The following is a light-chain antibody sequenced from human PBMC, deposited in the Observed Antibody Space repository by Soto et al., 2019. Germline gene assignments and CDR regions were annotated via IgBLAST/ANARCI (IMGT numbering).Light chain of an antibody. CDR1: SSDVGGYNY. Sequence: QSALTQPASVSGSPGQSITISCTGNSSDVGGYNYVSWYQQHPGKAPKLMIYEVSNRPSRVSNRFSGSKSGNTASLTISGLQAEDEADYYCSSYTSSSTPLFGGGTKLTVL. CDR2: EVS. J-gene: IGLJ2*01. V-gene: IGLV2-14*01. CDR3: SSYTSSSTPL.